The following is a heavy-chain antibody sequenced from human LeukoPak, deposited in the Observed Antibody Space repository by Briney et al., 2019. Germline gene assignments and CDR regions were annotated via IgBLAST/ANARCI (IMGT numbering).Heavy chain of an antibody. V-gene: IGHV4-59*01. D-gene: IGHD4-17*01. CDR2: IYYTGST. Sequence: PSETLSLTCTVSGGSISSYYWSWIRQPPGKGLEWIGYIYYTGSTNYNPSLTSQFTISVDTSKNQFSLKLTSVTAADTAVYYCARGPHWVTGDYDAFDIWGQGTMVTVSS. CDR1: GGSISSYY. J-gene: IGHJ3*02. CDR3: ARGPHWVTGDYDAFDI.